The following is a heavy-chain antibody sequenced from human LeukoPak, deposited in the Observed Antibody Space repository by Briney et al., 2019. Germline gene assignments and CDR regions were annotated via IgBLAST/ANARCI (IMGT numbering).Heavy chain of an antibody. CDR1: GFTFSSYS. V-gene: IGHV3-48*01. J-gene: IGHJ4*02. Sequence: PGGSLRLSCAASGFTFSSYSMNWVRQAPGKGLEWVSYISSSSSTIYYADSVKGRFTISRDNAKNSLYLQMNSLRAEDTAVYYCARDLGCYYDSSGYCSGYWGQGTLVTVSS. D-gene: IGHD3-22*01. CDR3: ARDLGCYYDSSGYCSGY. CDR2: ISSSSSTI.